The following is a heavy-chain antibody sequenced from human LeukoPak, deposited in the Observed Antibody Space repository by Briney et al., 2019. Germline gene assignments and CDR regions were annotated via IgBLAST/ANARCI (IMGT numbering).Heavy chain of an antibody. Sequence: SVTVSCKACGGTFSRYAISGLRQAPGQGRAWMGGIIHIFGTANYAQKFQGRVTITTDESTRTAYMELSSLRSEDTAVYYCARGSCITIFGVVTPCYYYMDVWGKGTTVTVSS. CDR3: ARGSCITIFGVVTPCYYYMDV. V-gene: IGHV1-69*05. J-gene: IGHJ6*03. CDR2: IIHIFGTA. CDR1: GGTFSRYA. D-gene: IGHD3-3*01.